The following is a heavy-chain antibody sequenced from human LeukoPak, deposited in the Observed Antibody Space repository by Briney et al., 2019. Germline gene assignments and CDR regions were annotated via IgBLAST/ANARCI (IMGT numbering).Heavy chain of an antibody. J-gene: IGHJ4*02. D-gene: IGHD5-12*01. V-gene: IGHV3-7*04. CDR2: IKEDGSEE. Sequence: GGSLRLSCAASGFTFSTSWMNWVRQAPGKGLEWVANIKEDGSEEYYVDSVRGRFTISRDNARKSLYLQMNSLRVEDTAAYYCARGYSGYEFGYWGQGTLVTVSS. CDR1: GFTFSTSW. CDR3: ARGYSGYEFGY.